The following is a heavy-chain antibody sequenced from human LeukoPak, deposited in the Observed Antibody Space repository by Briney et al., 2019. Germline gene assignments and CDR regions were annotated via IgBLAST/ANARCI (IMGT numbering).Heavy chain of an antibody. CDR3: AKDLGTVTTVTTYFDY. J-gene: IGHJ4*02. Sequence: GGSLRLSCAAPGFTFSSYGMHWVRQAPGKGLEWVAFIRYDGSNKYYADSVKGRFTISRDDSKNTLYLQMNSLRAEDTAVYYRAKDLGTVTTVTTYFDYWGQGTLVTVSS. CDR1: GFTFSSYG. D-gene: IGHD4-17*01. V-gene: IGHV3-30*02. CDR2: IRYDGSNK.